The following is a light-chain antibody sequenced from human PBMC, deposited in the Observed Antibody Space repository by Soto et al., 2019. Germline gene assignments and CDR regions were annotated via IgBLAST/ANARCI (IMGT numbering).Light chain of an antibody. V-gene: IGLV1-44*01. CDR1: TSNIGANT. J-gene: IGLJ2*01. CDR2: SDA. Sequence: QAVVTQPPSASGAPGQRVTISCSGGTSNIGANTVTWYRQLPGTAPKLLMFSDAQRPSGVPDRFSGSKSGTSASLAISGLQSDDEADYYCAVWDDSLNGPIIGGGTKVTVL. CDR3: AVWDDSLNGPI.